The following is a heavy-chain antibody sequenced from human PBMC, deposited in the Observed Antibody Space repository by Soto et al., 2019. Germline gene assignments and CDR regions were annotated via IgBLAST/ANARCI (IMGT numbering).Heavy chain of an antibody. D-gene: IGHD3-22*01. Sequence: SETLSLTCTVSGGSISSGGYYWSWIRQHPGKGLEWIGYIYNSGSTYHNHSLKSRINISVDTSKNQFSLKLSPETAAETEVYKCVRDNYDNGAYDYWGQGTLVTVSS. CDR1: GGSISSGGYY. J-gene: IGHJ4*02. V-gene: IGHV4-31*03. CDR2: IYNSGST. CDR3: VRDNYDNGAYDY.